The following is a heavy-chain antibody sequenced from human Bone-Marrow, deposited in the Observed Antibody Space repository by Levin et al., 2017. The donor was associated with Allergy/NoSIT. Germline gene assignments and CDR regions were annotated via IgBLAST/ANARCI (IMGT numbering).Heavy chain of an antibody. CDR1: GFTFSTYP. J-gene: IGHJ4*02. CDR3: ARDGSGYNFWSGYTQIDY. V-gene: IGHV3-30-3*01. Sequence: GESLKISCAASGFTFSTYPMHWVRQAPGKGLEWLAVLSFDGSSAYYTDSVKGRFTISRDNSKNTLFLQLNNLRSDDTAMYYCARDGSGYNFWSGYTQIDYWGQGTLVTVSS. D-gene: IGHD3-3*01. CDR2: LSFDGSSA.